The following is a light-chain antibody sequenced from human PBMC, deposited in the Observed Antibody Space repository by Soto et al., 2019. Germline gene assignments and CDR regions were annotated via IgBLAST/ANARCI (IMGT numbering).Light chain of an antibody. CDR3: KRYNIYNP. Sequence: DIQMTQSPSTLSASVGDRVTITCRASQSISSWLAWYQQKPGKAPKLLIYDASSLESGVPSRFSGSGSGTELTPPISGRRPMDFPTYNGKRYNIYNPLGKGTKLRSN. V-gene: IGKV1-5*01. CDR2: DAS. J-gene: IGKJ2*01. CDR1: QSISSW.